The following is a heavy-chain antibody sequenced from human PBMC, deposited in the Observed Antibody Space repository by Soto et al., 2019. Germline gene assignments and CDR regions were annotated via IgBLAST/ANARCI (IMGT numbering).Heavy chain of an antibody. V-gene: IGHV1-18*01. CDR2: INTYNGNT. CDR1: GYTFTNSG. CDR3: ARDPMTGYLQFDY. D-gene: IGHD3-9*01. Sequence: QIQLVQAGAEVKKPGASVKVSCRASGYTFTNSGISWVRQAPGQGLEWMGWINTYNGNTHYTQKLQGRVTMTTDTSTSTAYMELRSLRSDDTAVYYCARDPMTGYLQFDYWGQGTLVTVSS. J-gene: IGHJ4*02.